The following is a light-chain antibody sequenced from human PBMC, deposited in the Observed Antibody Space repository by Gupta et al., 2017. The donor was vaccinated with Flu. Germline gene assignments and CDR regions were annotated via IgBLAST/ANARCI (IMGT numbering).Light chain of an antibody. CDR2: SDN. Sequence: RVTISCSGSSANIGSNTVNWYRQVPGTAPKLLSYSDNQRPSGVPDRFSGSKSGTSATLAISGLQSDDEADYYCAAWHDSLIGYVFGTGTKLTVL. V-gene: IGLV1-44*01. CDR3: AAWHDSLIGYV. J-gene: IGLJ1*01. CDR1: SANIGSNT.